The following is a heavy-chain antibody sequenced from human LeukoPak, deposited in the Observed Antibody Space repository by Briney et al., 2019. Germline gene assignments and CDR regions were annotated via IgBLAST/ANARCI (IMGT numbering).Heavy chain of an antibody. CDR2: IYYSGST. D-gene: IGHD2-8*02. CDR1: GGSISSYY. J-gene: IGHJ4*02. Sequence: SETLSLTCTVSGGSISSYYWSWIRQPPGKGLEWIGYIYYSGSTNYNPSLKSRVTISVDTSKNQFSLKLGSVTAADTAVYYCAREDTGGLDYWGQGILVTVSP. CDR3: AREDTGGLDY. V-gene: IGHV4-59*12.